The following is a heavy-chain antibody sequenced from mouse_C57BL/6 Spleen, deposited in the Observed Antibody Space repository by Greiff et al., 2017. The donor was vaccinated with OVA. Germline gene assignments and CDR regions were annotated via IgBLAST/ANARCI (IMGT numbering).Heavy chain of an antibody. V-gene: IGHV1-52*01. D-gene: IGHD2-1*01. Sequence: VQLQQPGAELVRPGSSVKLSCKASGYTFTSYWMHWVKQRPIQGLEWIGNIDPSDSETHYNQKFKDKATLTVDKSSSTAYMQLSSLTSEDSAVYYCARKEGGNGAMDYWGQGTSVTVSS. CDR1: GYTFTSYW. CDR3: ARKEGGNGAMDY. CDR2: IDPSDSET. J-gene: IGHJ4*01.